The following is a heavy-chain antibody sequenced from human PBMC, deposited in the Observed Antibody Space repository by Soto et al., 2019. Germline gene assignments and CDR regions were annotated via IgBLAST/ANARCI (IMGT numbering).Heavy chain of an antibody. CDR3: ARVRSGWEIDY. V-gene: IGHV4-30-2*01. CDR2: IYHSGST. J-gene: IGHJ4*02. D-gene: IGHD6-19*01. Sequence: QLQLQESGSGLVKPSQTLSLTCAVSGGSISSGGYSWSWIRQPPGKGLEYIGYIYHSGSTYFNTSPTSRVTISVDRSKNQFSLKLSSVTAADTAVYYCARVRSGWEIDYWGKGTLVTVSS. CDR1: GGSISSGGYS.